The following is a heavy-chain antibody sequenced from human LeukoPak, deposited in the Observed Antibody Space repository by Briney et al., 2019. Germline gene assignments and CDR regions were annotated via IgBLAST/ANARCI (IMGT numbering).Heavy chain of an antibody. CDR3: ARGSDGRGVTYYYYYAMDV. Sequence: GSLRLSCAASGFIFSSYEMNWVRQAPGKGPEWVSYISTTGSTIYYADSVKGRFTISRDNAKNSLFLQMDSLRAEDTAVYYCARGSDGRGVTYYYYYAMDVWGQGTTVTVSS. V-gene: IGHV3-48*03. CDR1: GFIFSSYE. CDR2: ISTTGSTI. J-gene: IGHJ6*02. D-gene: IGHD3-10*01.